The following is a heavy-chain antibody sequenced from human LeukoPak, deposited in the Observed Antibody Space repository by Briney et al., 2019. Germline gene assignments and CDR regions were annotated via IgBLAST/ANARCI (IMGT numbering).Heavy chain of an antibody. J-gene: IGHJ4*02. CDR3: AKDSSSWPYYFDY. D-gene: IGHD6-13*01. V-gene: IGHV3-9*01. CDR1: GFTFDDYA. Sequence: PGRSLRLSCAASGFTFDDYAMHWVRQAPGKGLAWVSGISWNSGSIGYADSVKGRFTISRDNAKNSLYLQMNSLRAEDTALYYCAKDSSSWPYYFDYWGQGTLVTVSS. CDR2: ISWNSGSI.